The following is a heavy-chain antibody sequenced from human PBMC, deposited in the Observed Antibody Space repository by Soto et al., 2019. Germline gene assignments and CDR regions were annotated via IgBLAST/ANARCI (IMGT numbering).Heavy chain of an antibody. CDR1: GYTFTGYY. V-gene: IGHV1-2*04. Sequence: QLHLVHSGAEVKKPGASVTVSCRASGYTFTGYYIHWVRQVPGQGLEWMGWINPNSGGANIAQKFQGWVTMTRDTSTTTTYMELSSLRSNDTAVYYCARDYSDGSASYGLEFWGQGTMVTVAA. CDR3: ARDYSDGSASYGLEF. J-gene: IGHJ3*01. CDR2: INPNSGGA. D-gene: IGHD3-22*01.